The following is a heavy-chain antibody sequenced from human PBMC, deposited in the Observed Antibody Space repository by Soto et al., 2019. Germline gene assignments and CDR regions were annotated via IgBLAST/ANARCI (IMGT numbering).Heavy chain of an antibody. D-gene: IGHD3-10*01. J-gene: IGHJ5*02. CDR1: GFTFTSYY. CDR3: AREFGDSGGTPHS. CDR2: IDRTGAAT. Sequence: ASAKVSCKASGFTFTSYYMHWVRQAPGQGLEWMGMIDRTGAATTYAQSFQGRVTMTRDTSTSTVYMQLNFLRSEDTAVYYCAREFGDSGGTPHSWGQELLITAS. V-gene: IGHV1-46*01.